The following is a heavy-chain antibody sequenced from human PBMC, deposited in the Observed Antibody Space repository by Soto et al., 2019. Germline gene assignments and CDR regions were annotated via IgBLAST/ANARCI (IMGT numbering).Heavy chain of an antibody. D-gene: IGHD2-15*01. CDR2: ISFSGSTT. Sequence: DVQLLESGGGLVQPGGSLRLSCAASGFTFSDYAMTWVRQAPGKGLEWVSGISFSGSTTNYADSVKGRFTISRNKSTSTVFLQMNNLRVEDTAVFFCAKDQTGGGSVIPATLDSWGLGTLVTVSS. CDR3: AKDQTGGGSVIPATLDS. V-gene: IGHV3-23*01. CDR1: GFTFSDYA. J-gene: IGHJ4*02.